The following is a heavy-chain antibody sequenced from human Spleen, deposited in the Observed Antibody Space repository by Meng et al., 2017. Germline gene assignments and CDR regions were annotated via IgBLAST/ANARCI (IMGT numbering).Heavy chain of an antibody. CDR3: TRVERTYYDYVWGLGRFDP. Sequence: QVESVQDGAQLKKAGASVTVSCKASGYTFTSYDITWVRQTAGQGLEWMGWMNPNNGNTGYAQKFQGRVSMTRNAPINTAYMELSSLRSDDTAVYFCTRVERTYYDYVWGLGRFDPWGQGTLVTVSS. J-gene: IGHJ5*02. V-gene: IGHV1-8*01. CDR2: MNPNNGNT. D-gene: IGHD3-16*01. CDR1: GYTFTSYD.